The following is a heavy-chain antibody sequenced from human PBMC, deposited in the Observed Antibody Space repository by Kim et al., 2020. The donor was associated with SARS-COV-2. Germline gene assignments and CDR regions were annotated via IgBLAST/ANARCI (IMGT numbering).Heavy chain of an antibody. Sequence: GGSLRLSCAASGFTFSNAWMSWVRQAPGKGLEWVGRIKRKTDGGTTDYAAPVKGRFTISRDDSKNTLYLQMNSLKTEDTAVYYCTTLVAAAGTYLYYYYGMDVWGQGTTVTVSS. CDR3: TTLVAAAGTYLYYYYGMDV. CDR2: IKRKTDGGTT. D-gene: IGHD6-13*01. J-gene: IGHJ6*02. CDR1: GFTFSNAW. V-gene: IGHV3-15*01.